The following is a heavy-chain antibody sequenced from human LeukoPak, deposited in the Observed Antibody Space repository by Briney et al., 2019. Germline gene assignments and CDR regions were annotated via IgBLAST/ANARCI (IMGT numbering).Heavy chain of an antibody. J-gene: IGHJ6*02. CDR1: GFTFSSYS. CDR2: ISSSSSYI. D-gene: IGHD2-15*01. CDR3: ARGPHLVGYYYYGMDV. V-gene: IGHV3-21*01. Sequence: GGSLRLSCAASGFTFSSYSMNWVRQAPGKGLEWVSSISSSSSYIYYADSVKGRFTISRDNAKDSLYLQMNSLRAEDTAVYYCARGPHLVGYYYYGMDVWGQGTTVTVSS.